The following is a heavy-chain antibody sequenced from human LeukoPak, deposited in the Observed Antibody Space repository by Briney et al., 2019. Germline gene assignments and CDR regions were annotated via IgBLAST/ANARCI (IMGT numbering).Heavy chain of an antibody. CDR2: INPKTGGT. V-gene: IGHV1-2*02. D-gene: IGHD3-3*01. CDR1: GYTFSAYY. J-gene: IGHJ4*02. CDR3: ATSPMWGGVVTTRYFDY. Sequence: ASVKVSCKGSGYTFSAYYIHWVRQAPGQGLQWMGWINPKTGGTNYAQSFQGRVIMTRATSISTAYLELTSLSSDDTALYYCATSPMWGGVVTTRYFDYWGRGTLVTVSS.